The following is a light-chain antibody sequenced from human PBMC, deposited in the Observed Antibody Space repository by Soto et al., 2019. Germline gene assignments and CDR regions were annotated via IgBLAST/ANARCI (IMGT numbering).Light chain of an antibody. J-gene: IGKJ1*01. CDR2: GAS. CDR1: QSVSSSF. V-gene: IGKV3-20*01. CDR3: QQYDSSPWT. Sequence: EIVLTQSPCTLSLSPGERATLSCRASQSVSSSFLAWYQQKPGQAPRLLIYGASTRATGIPDRFSGSGSGTDFTLNISRLEPEDFAVYYCQQYDSSPWTFGQGTKVEIK.